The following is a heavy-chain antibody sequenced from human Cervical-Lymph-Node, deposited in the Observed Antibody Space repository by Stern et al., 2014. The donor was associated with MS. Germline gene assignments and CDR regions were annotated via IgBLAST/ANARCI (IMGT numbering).Heavy chain of an antibody. Sequence: QVQLQESGPGLVKPSETLSLTCTVSGGSISSYYWSWIRQPPGKGLEWIGYIYYSGSTSYNPSLKSRVTISVDTSKNQFSLKLSSVTAADTAVYYCARDMMDYGDSYDAFNIWGQGTMVTVSS. CDR3: ARDMMDYGDSYDAFNI. J-gene: IGHJ3*02. CDR2: IYYSGST. V-gene: IGHV4-59*01. CDR1: GGSISSYY. D-gene: IGHD4-17*01.